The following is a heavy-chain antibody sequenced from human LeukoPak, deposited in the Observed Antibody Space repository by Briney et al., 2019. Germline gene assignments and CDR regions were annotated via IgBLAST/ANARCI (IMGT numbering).Heavy chain of an antibody. CDR3: TTDVVGAFDAFDI. CDR2: ISSSGSTI. CDR1: GFTFSSYS. Sequence: PGGSLRLSCAASGFTFSSYSMNWVRQAPGKGLEWVSYISSSGSTIYYADSVKGRFTISRDNAKNSLYLQMNSLKTEDTAVYYCTTDVVGAFDAFDIWGQGTMVTVSS. J-gene: IGHJ3*02. V-gene: IGHV3-48*04. D-gene: IGHD2-15*01.